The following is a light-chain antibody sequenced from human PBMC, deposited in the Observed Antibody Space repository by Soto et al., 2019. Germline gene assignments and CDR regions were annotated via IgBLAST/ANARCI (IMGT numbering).Light chain of an antibody. Sequence: EIVMTQSPATLSVSPGERATLSCRASQSVSSNLAWYQQKPGQAPRLLIYGASTRATGIPARFSGSGSGTEFTLTISSLQSEDFATYYCQQYNSYSRGTFGQGTKVEIK. J-gene: IGKJ1*01. CDR1: QSVSSN. CDR2: GAS. V-gene: IGKV3-15*01. CDR3: QQYNSYSRGT.